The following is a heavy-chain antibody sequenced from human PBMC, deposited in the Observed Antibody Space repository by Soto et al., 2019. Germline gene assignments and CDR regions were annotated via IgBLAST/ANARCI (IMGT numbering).Heavy chain of an antibody. CDR2: INSDGSST. D-gene: IGHD3-10*01. Sequence: EVQLVESGGGLVQPGGSLRLSCAASGFTFSSYWMHWVRQAPGKGLVWVSRINSDGSSTSYADSVKGRFTISRDNAKNTLYLQMNSLRAEDTAVYYCARKGHYYGSDDAFDIWGQGTMVTVSS. CDR1: GFTFSSYW. J-gene: IGHJ3*02. CDR3: ARKGHYYGSDDAFDI. V-gene: IGHV3-74*01.